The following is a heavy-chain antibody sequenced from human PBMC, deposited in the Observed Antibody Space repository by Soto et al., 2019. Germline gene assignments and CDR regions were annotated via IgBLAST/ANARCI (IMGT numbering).Heavy chain of an antibody. Sequence: PSETLSLTCTGSGGSISSGDYYWSWIRQPPGKGLEWIGYIYYSGSTYYNPSLKSRVAISVDTSKNQFSLKLSSVTAADTAVYYCARDGLGEKWSRPRRFDPWGQGTLVTVSS. CDR2: IYYSGST. V-gene: IGHV4-30-4*01. D-gene: IGHD2-15*01. CDR3: ARDGLGEKWSRPRRFDP. J-gene: IGHJ5*02. CDR1: GGSISSGDYY.